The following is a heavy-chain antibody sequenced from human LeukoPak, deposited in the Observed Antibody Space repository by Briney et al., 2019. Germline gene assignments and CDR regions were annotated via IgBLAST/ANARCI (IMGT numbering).Heavy chain of an antibody. J-gene: IGHJ5*02. Sequence: SETLSLTCTVSGGSISSGGYYWSWIRQYPGKGLEWIGYIYYSGSTYYNPSLKSRLTISVDTSKNQFSLKLSSVTAADTAVYYCARGGYCSGGSCYLTWFDPWGQGTPVTVSS. CDR3: ARGGYCSGGSCYLTWFDP. D-gene: IGHD2-15*01. CDR1: GGSISSGGYY. V-gene: IGHV4-31*03. CDR2: IYYSGST.